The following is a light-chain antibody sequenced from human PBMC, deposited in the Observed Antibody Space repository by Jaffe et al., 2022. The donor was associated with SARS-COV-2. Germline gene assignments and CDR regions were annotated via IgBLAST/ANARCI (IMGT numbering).Light chain of an antibody. CDR2: KAS. V-gene: IGKV1-5*03. J-gene: IGKJ2*01. Sequence: DIQMTQSPSTLSASVGDRVTITCRASQRLSNWLAWYQQKPGKAPNLLIYKASSLESGVPSRFSGSGSGTEFTLIISSLQPDDFATYYCQQYNDYPYTFGQGTKLEIK. CDR1: QRLSNW. CDR3: QQYNDYPYT.